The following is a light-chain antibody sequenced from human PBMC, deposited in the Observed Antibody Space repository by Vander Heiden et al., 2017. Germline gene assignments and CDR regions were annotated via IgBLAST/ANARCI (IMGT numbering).Light chain of an antibody. Sequence: DIQMTQSPSSLSASVGDRVTITCRASQSITSYLNWYQQKPGKAPKLLMYAASNLQSGVPSRFSGSGSGTDFTLTISSLQPEDFANYHCQQTARIPLTFGGGTKVEIK. J-gene: IGKJ4*01. CDR1: QSITSY. CDR2: AAS. CDR3: QQTARIPLT. V-gene: IGKV1-39*01.